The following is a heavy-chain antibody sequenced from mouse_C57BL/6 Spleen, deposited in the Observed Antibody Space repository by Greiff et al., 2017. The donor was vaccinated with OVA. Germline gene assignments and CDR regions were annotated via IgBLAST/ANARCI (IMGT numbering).Heavy chain of an antibody. CDR2: IRSKSNNYAT. Sequence: EVQRVESGGGLVQPKGSLKLSCAASGFSFNTYAMNWVRQAPGKGLEWVARIRSKSNNYATYYADSVKDRFTISSDDSESMLYLQMNNSKTEDTDMYYCVRQTLGDAMDYWGQGTSVTVSS. D-gene: IGHD3-3*01. CDR3: VRQTLGDAMDY. CDR1: GFSFNTYA. J-gene: IGHJ4*01. V-gene: IGHV10-1*01.